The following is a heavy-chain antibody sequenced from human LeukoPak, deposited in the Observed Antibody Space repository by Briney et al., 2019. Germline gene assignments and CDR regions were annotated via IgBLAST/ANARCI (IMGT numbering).Heavy chain of an antibody. Sequence: PGGSLRLSCAASGFTFSSYGMHWVRQAPGKGLEWVAVIWYDGSNKYYADSVKGRFTISRDNSKNSLYLQMNSLRAGDTAVYYCAREGTHSGSSDYWGQGTLVTVSS. CDR1: GFTFSSYG. CDR2: IWYDGSNK. J-gene: IGHJ4*02. V-gene: IGHV3-33*01. D-gene: IGHD1-26*01. CDR3: AREGTHSGSSDY.